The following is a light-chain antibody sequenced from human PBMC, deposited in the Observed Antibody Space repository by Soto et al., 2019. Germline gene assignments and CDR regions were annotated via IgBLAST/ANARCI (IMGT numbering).Light chain of an antibody. CDR2: GAS. Sequence: EIVMTQSPATLSVSPGESATLSCRASQSVSNNLTWYQQKPGQPPRLLIYGASTRATGVPGRFSGSGSGTEFTLTISRLQSEDFAVYYCQQYNDWWTFGQGTKVDI. V-gene: IGKV3-15*01. CDR1: QSVSNN. CDR3: QQYNDWWT. J-gene: IGKJ1*01.